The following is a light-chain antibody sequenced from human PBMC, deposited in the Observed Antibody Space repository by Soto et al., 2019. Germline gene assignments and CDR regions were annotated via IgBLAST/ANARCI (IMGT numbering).Light chain of an antibody. Sequence: EIVLTQSPGTLSLSPGERATLSCLASQTVTRNYLAWYQQKPGQAPRLLIDDASSRATGIPDRFSGSGSGTDFTLTISRLEPEDFAVYYCQQCAHAPITFGQGTRLEIK. J-gene: IGKJ5*01. V-gene: IGKV3-20*01. CDR2: DAS. CDR3: QQCAHAPIT. CDR1: QTVTRNY.